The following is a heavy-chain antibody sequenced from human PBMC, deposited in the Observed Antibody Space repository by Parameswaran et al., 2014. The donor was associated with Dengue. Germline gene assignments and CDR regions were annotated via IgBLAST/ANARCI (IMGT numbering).Heavy chain of an antibody. J-gene: IGHJ4*02. Sequence: WIRQPPGKGLEWVGRNRNKPNNYNTEYAASVRGRFTISRDVSKNSLDLQMNSLETEDTAVYYCVRENMEYSIDFWGQGTLVTVSS. V-gene: IGHV3-72*01. D-gene: IGHD2-15*01. CDR3: VRENMEYSIDF. CDR2: NRNKPNNYNT.